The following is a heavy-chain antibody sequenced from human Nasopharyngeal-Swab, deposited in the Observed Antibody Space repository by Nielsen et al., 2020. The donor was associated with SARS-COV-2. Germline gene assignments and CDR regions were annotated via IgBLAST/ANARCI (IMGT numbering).Heavy chain of an antibody. V-gene: IGHV1-8*02. CDR2: MNPNSGNT. Sequence: ASVKVSCKASGYTFTSYYMHWVRQAPGQGLEWMGWMNPNSGNTGYAQKFQGRVTMTRNTSISTAYMELSSLRSEDTAVYYCARARVVRGVLPDYWGQGTLVTVSS. CDR3: ARARVVRGVLPDY. J-gene: IGHJ4*02. D-gene: IGHD3-10*01. CDR1: GYTFTSYY.